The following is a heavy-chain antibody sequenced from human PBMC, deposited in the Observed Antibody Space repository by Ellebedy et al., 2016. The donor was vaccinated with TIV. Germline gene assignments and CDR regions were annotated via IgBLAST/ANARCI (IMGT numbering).Heavy chain of an antibody. CDR2: IIPIFGTA. Sequence: AASVKVSCKASGGTFSSYAISWVRQAPGQGLEWMGGIIPIFGTANYAQKFQGRVTITADASTSTAYMELSSLRSEDTAVYYCARDASVRFNSGSYVWGQGTLVTVSS. J-gene: IGHJ4*02. CDR3: ARDASVRFNSGSYV. D-gene: IGHD1-26*01. CDR1: GGTFSSYA. V-gene: IGHV1-69*13.